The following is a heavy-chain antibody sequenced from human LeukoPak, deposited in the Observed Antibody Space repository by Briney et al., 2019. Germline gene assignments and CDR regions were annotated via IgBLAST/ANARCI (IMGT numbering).Heavy chain of an antibody. CDR1: GGTFSSYA. CDR2: IIPILGIA. CDR3: AKDGPIVIQPPAIRAPPNWFDS. V-gene: IGHV1-69*04. J-gene: IGHJ5*01. Sequence: SVKVSCKASGGTFSSYAISWVRQAPGQGLEWMGRIIPILGIANYAQKFQGRVTITADKSTSTAYMELSSLRAEDTAVYYCAKDGPIVIQPPAIRAPPNWFDSWGQGTLVTVSS. D-gene: IGHD2-2*01.